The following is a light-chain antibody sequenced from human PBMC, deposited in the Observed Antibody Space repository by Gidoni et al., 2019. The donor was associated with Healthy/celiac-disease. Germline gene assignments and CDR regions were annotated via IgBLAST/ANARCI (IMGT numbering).Light chain of an antibody. CDR1: QSLLHSNGYNY. J-gene: IGKJ4*01. V-gene: IGKV2-28*01. CDR2: LGS. CDR3: MQALQKGLT. Sequence: DIVMTQSPLSLPDTPGEPASISCRSSQSLLHSNGYNYLDWYLQKPGQSPQLLIYLGSNRASGVPDRFSGSGSGTDFTLKISRVEAEDVGVYYCMQALQKGLTFGGGTKVEIK.